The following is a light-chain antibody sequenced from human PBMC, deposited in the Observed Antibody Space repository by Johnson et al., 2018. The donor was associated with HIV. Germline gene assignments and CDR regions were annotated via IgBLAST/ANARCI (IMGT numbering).Light chain of an antibody. J-gene: IGLJ1*01. CDR1: SSNIGNNY. V-gene: IGLV1-51*01. Sequence: QSVLTQPPSVSAAPGQKVTISCSGSSSNIGNNYVSWYQQLPGTAPKLLIYDNNKRPSGIPDRFSGSKSGTSATLGITGLQTGDEADYYCGTWDSSLSALYVFGTGTQVTVL. CDR3: GTWDSSLSALYV. CDR2: DNN.